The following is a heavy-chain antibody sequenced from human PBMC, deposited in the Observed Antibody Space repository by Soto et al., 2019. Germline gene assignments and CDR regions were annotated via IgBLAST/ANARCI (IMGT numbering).Heavy chain of an antibody. V-gene: IGHV3-73*01. CDR1: GFTFSGSA. Sequence: GGSLRLSCAASGFTFSGSAMHWVRQASGKGLEWVGRIRSKANSYATAYAASVKGRFTISRDDSKNTAYLQMNSLKTEDTAVYYCTRQKYQSWGWFDPWGQGTLVTVSS. D-gene: IGHD2-2*01. CDR2: IRSKANSYAT. CDR3: TRQKYQSWGWFDP. J-gene: IGHJ5*02.